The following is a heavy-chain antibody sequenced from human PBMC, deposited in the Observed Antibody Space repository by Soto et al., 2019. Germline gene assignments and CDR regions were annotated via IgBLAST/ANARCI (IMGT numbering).Heavy chain of an antibody. CDR1: GGIFTNA. Sequence: QVQVVQSGAEVKKPGSSVKVSCKVSGGIFTNAISWVRQAAGQGLEGWGGVIPLFDTAYYAQIFRGRLRISADGATTTAYMELSGLTSADTAVYFCATGGHNDGYNFYHGMDVWGQGTTVTVS. V-gene: IGHV1-69*01. D-gene: IGHD3-16*01. CDR3: ATGGHNDGYNFYHGMDV. J-gene: IGHJ6*02. CDR2: VIPLFDTA.